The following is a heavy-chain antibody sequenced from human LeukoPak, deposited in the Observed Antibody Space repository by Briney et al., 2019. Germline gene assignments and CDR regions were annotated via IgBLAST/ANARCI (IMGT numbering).Heavy chain of an antibody. J-gene: IGHJ5*02. CDR1: GFTFSSYG. V-gene: IGHV3-30*18. D-gene: IGHD2-15*01. Sequence: GRSLRLSCAASGFTFSSYGMHWVGQAPGKGLEWVAVISYDGSNKYYADSVKGRFTISRDNSKNTLYLQMNSLRAEDTAVYYCAKGRGVCSGGSCYRTFDPWGQGTLVTVSS. CDR3: AKGRGVCSGGSCYRTFDP. CDR2: ISYDGSNK.